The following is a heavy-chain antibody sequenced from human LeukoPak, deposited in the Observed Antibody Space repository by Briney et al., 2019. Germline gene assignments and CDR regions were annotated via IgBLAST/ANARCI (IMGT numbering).Heavy chain of an antibody. CDR1: GGSISSSSYY. D-gene: IGHD5-18*01. V-gene: IGHV4-39*01. CDR3: ASMGVDTTMVTPEYFQH. J-gene: IGHJ1*01. Sequence: SETLSLTCTVSGGSISSSSYYWGWIRQPPGKGLEWIGTIYYSGSTYYNPSLKSRVTISVDTPKKQFSLKLSSVTAADTAVYYCASMGVDTTMVTPEYFQHWGQGTLVTVSS. CDR2: IYYSGST.